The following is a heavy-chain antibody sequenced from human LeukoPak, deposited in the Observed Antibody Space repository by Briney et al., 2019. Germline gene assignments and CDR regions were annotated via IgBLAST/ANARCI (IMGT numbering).Heavy chain of an antibody. CDR1: GYSITSGYY. Sequence: SETLSLTCTVSGYSITSGYYWGWIRQPPGKGLEWIGSMYHSGSTYYNPSLKSRVTMSVDTSKNQFSLKLSSVTAADTAVYYCARVPVIAAAGTDWFDPWGQGTLVTVSS. CDR2: MYHSGST. CDR3: ARVPVIAAAGTDWFDP. V-gene: IGHV4-38-2*02. J-gene: IGHJ5*02. D-gene: IGHD6-13*01.